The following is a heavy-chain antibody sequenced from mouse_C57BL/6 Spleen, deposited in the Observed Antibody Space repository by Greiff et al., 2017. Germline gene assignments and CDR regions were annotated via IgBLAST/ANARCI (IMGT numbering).Heavy chain of an antibody. D-gene: IGHD1-1*01. J-gene: IGHJ4*01. CDR1: GYTFTSYW. Sequence: VQLQQPGAELVKPGASVKLSCKASGYTFTSYWMQWVKQRPGQGLEWIGEIDPSDSYTNYNQKFKGKATLTVDTSSSPAYMQLSSLTSEDSAVYYCARNLYYGSSSYYARDYWGQGTSGTVSS. CDR2: IDPSDSYT. V-gene: IGHV1-50*01. CDR3: ARNLYYGSSSYYARDY.